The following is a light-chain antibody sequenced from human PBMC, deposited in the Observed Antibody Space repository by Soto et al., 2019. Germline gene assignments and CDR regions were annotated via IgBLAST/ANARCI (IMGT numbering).Light chain of an antibody. CDR2: RTS. CDR3: QQYNNWPSAT. V-gene: IGKV3-15*01. CDR1: QSISSN. J-gene: IGKJ4*01. Sequence: EIVMTQSPATLSVSPGERATLSCRATQSISSNLAWYQQKPGQAPRLVMFRTSSRATGLPARFSGSGSGTELNLTISSLQSEDFGVYYCQQYNNWPSATFGGGTKVDIK.